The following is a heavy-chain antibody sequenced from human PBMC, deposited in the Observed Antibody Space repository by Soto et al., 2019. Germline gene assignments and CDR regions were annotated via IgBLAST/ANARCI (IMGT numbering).Heavy chain of an antibody. J-gene: IGHJ4*02. Sequence: PSETLSLTCTVSGGSLNTYYWSWIRQPPGKGLEWIGYIYYTGSTSYNPSLQNRVTISVDTSKNQFSLKLTSVTAADTAVYYCARVGPPDSSGYFVPPSYFDYWGQGTLVTVSS. CDR1: GGSLNTYY. V-gene: IGHV4-59*08. CDR2: IYYTGST. CDR3: ARVGPPDSSGYFVPPSYFDY. D-gene: IGHD3-22*01.